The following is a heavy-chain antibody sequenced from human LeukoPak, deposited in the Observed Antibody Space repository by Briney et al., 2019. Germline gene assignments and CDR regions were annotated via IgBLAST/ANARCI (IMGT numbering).Heavy chain of an antibody. CDR2: VSDSGART. V-gene: IGHV3-23*01. D-gene: IGHD2-2*01. CDR1: GFTFSSYA. J-gene: IGHJ4*02. Sequence: GGSLRLSCAASGFTFSSYAMSWVRQAPGKGLEWVSAVSDSGARTYYADSVKGRFTISRDNSKNTLYLQMNSLRAEDTAVYYCAREDIVVVPAAEPSVDYWGQGTLVTVSS. CDR3: AREDIVVVPAAEPSVDY.